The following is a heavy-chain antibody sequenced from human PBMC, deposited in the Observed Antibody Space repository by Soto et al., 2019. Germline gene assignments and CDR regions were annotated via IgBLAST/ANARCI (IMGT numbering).Heavy chain of an antibody. CDR1: GGTFSSYT. V-gene: IGHV1-69*02. CDR3: ARGPYYGSGSYHWFDP. D-gene: IGHD3-10*01. CDR2: IIPILGIA. Sequence: QVQLVQSGAEVKKPGSSVKVSCKASGGTFSSYTISWVRQAPGQGLEWMGRIIPILGIANYAQKFQGRVTITADKSTSTAYMELSSLRSEDTAVYYCARGPYYGSGSYHWFDPWGQGTLVTVSS. J-gene: IGHJ5*02.